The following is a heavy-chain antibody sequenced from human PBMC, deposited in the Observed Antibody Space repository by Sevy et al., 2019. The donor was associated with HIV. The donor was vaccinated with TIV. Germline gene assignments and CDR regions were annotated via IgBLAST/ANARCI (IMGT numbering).Heavy chain of an antibody. V-gene: IGHV1-2*02. D-gene: IGHD2-2*01. CDR2: INPNSDVT. J-gene: IGHJ4*01. CDR1: GYRFTDYY. CDR3: ARDQEFCSTTTCFCGLDY. Sequence: ASVKVSFETSGYRFTDYYIHWVRQAPGQGLEWMGWINPNSDVTKSAKKFQDRVIMTKDTSISTVYMELRALTFDDSAVYYCARDQEFCSTTTCFCGLDYWGHGSLVTVSS.